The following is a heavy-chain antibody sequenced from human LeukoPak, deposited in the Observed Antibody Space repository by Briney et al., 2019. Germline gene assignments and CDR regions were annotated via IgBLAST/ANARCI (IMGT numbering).Heavy chain of an antibody. Sequence: GVSLRLPCSGTVYIFNIFAIHCAPRAPDKGLEWVSDISRGGGTTKYADSVKGRFSISRDSSKKMVFLQMNSLKSEDTAVYYCEREQRIRHCGDGVCTEGYFDYWGQGAPVTVSS. CDR2: ISRGGGTT. D-gene: IGHD2-21*01. J-gene: IGHJ4*02. CDR1: VYIFNIFA. CDR3: EREQRIRHCGDGVCTEGYFDY. V-gene: IGHV3-23*01.